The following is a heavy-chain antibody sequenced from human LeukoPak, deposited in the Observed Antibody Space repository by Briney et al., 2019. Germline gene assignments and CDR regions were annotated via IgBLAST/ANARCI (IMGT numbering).Heavy chain of an antibody. D-gene: IGHD4-17*01. CDR1: GGSFSGYY. CDR3: ARRNYGDYVGWFDP. CDR2: INHSGST. Sequence: SETLSLTCAVYGGSFSGYYWSWIRQPPGKGLEWIGEINHSGSTNYNPSLKSRVTISKNQFSLKLSSVTAADTAVYYCARRNYGDYVGWFDPWGQGTLVTVSS. J-gene: IGHJ5*02. V-gene: IGHV4-34*01.